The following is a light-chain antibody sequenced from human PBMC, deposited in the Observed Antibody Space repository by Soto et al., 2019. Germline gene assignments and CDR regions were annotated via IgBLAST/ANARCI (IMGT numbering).Light chain of an antibody. CDR3: QQHRMYPST. J-gene: IGKJ1*01. Sequence: IPLTQSPSSLSTSVGSGVPITCRASQDIAIYLAWYQQQPGEAPNLLIYAASTMYAGVPSRFSGSGSGTDFALPITSLQPEDFAAYYCQQHRMYPSTFGQGTKVDIK. CDR1: QDIAIY. V-gene: IGKV1-9*01. CDR2: AAS.